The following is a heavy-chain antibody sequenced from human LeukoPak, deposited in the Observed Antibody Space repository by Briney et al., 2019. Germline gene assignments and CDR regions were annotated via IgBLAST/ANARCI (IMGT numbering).Heavy chain of an antibody. D-gene: IGHD2-2*01. V-gene: IGHV4-38-2*02. CDR1: GYSISSGYY. Sequence: SETLSLTCTVSGYSISSGYYWGWIRQPPGKGLEWIGYIYYSGSTYYNPSLKSRVTISVDTSKNQFSLKLSSVTAADTAVYYCASGRSSQGWFDPWGQGTLVTVSS. CDR2: IYYSGST. J-gene: IGHJ5*02. CDR3: ASGRSSQGWFDP.